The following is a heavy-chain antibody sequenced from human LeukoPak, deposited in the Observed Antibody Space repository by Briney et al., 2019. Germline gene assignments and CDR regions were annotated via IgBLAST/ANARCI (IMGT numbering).Heavy chain of an antibody. CDR1: GFTVSSNY. CDR3: ATDIRAVGDSRYFDY. J-gene: IGHJ4*02. CDR2: IGGSGGDK. D-gene: IGHD1-26*01. Sequence: PGGSLRLSCAASGFTVSSNYMSWIRQSPGKGLEWLSHIGGSGGDKKYADSVKGRFTISRDNAKNSLFLQMNSLRIEDTAIYYCATDIRAVGDSRYFDYWGQGALVTVSS. V-gene: IGHV3-11*01.